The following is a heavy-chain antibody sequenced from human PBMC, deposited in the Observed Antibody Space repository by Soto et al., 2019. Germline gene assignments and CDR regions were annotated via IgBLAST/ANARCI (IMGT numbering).Heavy chain of an antibody. D-gene: IGHD3-22*01. V-gene: IGHV1-69*01. J-gene: IGHJ4*02. CDR1: GVTFSSYA. CDR3: ARVSPPSVPDSSGYHYDY. Sequence: GGSLRLSCAASGVTFSSYAISWVRQAPGQGLEWMGGIIPIFGTANYAQKFQGRVTITADESTSTAYMELSSLRSEDTAVYYCARVSPPSVPDSSGYHYDYWGQGTLVTVSS. CDR2: IIPIFGTA.